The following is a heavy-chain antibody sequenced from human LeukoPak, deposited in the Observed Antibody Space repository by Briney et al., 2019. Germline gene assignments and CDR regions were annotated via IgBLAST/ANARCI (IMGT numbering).Heavy chain of an antibody. V-gene: IGHV1-69*04. CDR2: IIPILGIA. D-gene: IGHD2-15*01. J-gene: IGHJ4*02. Sequence: AASVKVSCKASGGTFSSYAISWVRQAPGQGLEWMGRIIPILGIANYAQKFQGRVTITADKSTSTAYMELSSLRSEDTAVYYCASPGIGYCSGGSCYSDYFDYWGQGTLVTVPS. CDR1: GGTFSSYA. CDR3: ASPGIGYCSGGSCYSDYFDY.